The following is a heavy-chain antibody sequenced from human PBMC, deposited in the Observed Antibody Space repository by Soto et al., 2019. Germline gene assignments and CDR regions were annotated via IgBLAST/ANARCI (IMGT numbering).Heavy chain of an antibody. CDR3: ARDIYCSGGSCYSGDFDI. CDR2: IIPIFGTA. J-gene: IGHJ3*02. D-gene: IGHD2-15*01. V-gene: IGHV1-69*01. CDR1: GGTFRSYA. Sequence: QVQLVQSGAEVKKPGSSVKVSCKASGGTFRSYAISWVRQAPGQGIEWMGGIIPIFGTANYAQKFQGRVTITADESKSTASMELSSLRSEDTAVYYCARDIYCSGGSCYSGDFDIWGQGTMVTVSS.